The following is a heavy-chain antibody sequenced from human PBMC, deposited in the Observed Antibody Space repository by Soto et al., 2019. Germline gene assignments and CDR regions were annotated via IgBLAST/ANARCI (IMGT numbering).Heavy chain of an antibody. CDR2: ISGSGGST. D-gene: IGHD6-19*01. CDR3: AKDLWSSGWYGDYGMDV. J-gene: IGHJ6*02. V-gene: IGHV3-23*01. CDR1: GFTFSSYA. Sequence: EVQLLESGGGLVQPGGSLRLSCAASGFTFSSYAMSWVRQAPGKGLEWVSAISGSGGSTYYADSVKGRFTISRDNSKNPRYLQMNSLRAEDTAVYYCAKDLWSSGWYGDYGMDVWGQGTTVTVSS.